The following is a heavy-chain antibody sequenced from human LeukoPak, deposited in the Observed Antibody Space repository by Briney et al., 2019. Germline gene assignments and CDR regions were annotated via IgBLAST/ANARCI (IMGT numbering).Heavy chain of an antibody. CDR2: IIPIFGIA. CDR3: ARIGVPSVVYYYGMDV. CDR1: GGTFSSYA. J-gene: IGHJ6*02. V-gene: IGHV1-69*04. Sequence: ASVTVSYMPSGGTFSSYAISWVRQAPGQGREGMGRIIPIFGIANYPQKFQGRVTITADKSTSTAYMEVSSLRSEDTAVYYCARIGVPSVVYYYGMDVWGQGTTVTVSS. D-gene: IGHD3-3*01.